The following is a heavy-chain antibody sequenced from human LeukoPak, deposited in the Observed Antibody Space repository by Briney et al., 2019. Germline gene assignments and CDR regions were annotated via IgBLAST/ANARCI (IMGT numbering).Heavy chain of an antibody. Sequence: ASVKVSCKASGYTFTDYCLHWVRQAPGQGLEWMGWINPNSGGTNYVQNFQGRVTMTKDTSINTAYMELSRLRSDDTALYYCARDRTIFGATSYYMDVWGKGTTVTVSS. V-gene: IGHV1-2*02. CDR2: INPNSGGT. J-gene: IGHJ6*03. D-gene: IGHD3-3*01. CDR1: GYTFTDYC. CDR3: ARDRTIFGATSYYMDV.